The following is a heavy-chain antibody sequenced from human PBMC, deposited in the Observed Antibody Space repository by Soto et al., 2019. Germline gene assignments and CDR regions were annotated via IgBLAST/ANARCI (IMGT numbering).Heavy chain of an antibody. CDR1: GGTFSSYA. Sequence: QVQLVQSGAEVKQPGSSVKVSCKASGGTFSSYAISWVRQAPGQGLEWMGGIIPIFGTANYAQKFQGRVTITADKSTSTAYMELSSLRSEDTAVYYCARYCSGGSCYTDNFDYWGQGTLVTVSS. J-gene: IGHJ4*02. CDR3: ARYCSGGSCYTDNFDY. V-gene: IGHV1-69*06. D-gene: IGHD2-15*01. CDR2: IIPIFGTA.